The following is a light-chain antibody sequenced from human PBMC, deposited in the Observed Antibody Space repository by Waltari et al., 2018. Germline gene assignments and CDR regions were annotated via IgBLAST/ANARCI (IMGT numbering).Light chain of an antibody. Sequence: QSALTQPASVSGSPGQAIIISCTGTGSDVGGYDYVSWYQQYPGKAPRLIIYDVYNRPSGVSNRSSGSKSDNPASLTISGLQAEDESVYYCSSYTSSGVVFGGGTKLTVL. CDR2: DVY. CDR3: SSYTSSGVV. V-gene: IGLV2-14*01. CDR1: GSDVGGYDY. J-gene: IGLJ2*01.